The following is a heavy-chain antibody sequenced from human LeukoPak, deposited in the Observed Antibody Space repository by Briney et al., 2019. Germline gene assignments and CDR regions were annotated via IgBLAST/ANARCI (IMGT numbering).Heavy chain of an antibody. CDR3: ARDLVSYYRFDY. D-gene: IGHD1-26*01. CDR2: IYTSGST. CDR1: GGSISSYY. J-gene: IGHJ4*02. Sequence: SETLSLTCTVSGGSISSYYWSWIRQPAVKALEWIGRIYTSGSTNYNPSLKSRVTMSVDTSKNQFSLKLSSVTAADTAVYYCARDLVSYYRFDYWGQGTLVTVSS. V-gene: IGHV4-4*07.